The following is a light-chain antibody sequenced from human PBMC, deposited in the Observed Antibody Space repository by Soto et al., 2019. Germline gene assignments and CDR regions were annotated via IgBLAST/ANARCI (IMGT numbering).Light chain of an antibody. Sequence: DIVLTQSPGTLSLSPGERATLSCRASQSVGSNYLAWYQQRPGQAPRIVIFGASGRATGIPDRFSGSGSGTDFTLTISRLEPEDFAVYYCQQYGSSGTFGQGTKVDIK. V-gene: IGKV3-20*01. CDR2: GAS. CDR1: QSVGSNY. J-gene: IGKJ1*01. CDR3: QQYGSSGT.